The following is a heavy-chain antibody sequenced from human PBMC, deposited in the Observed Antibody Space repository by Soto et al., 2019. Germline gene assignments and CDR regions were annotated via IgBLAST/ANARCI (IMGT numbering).Heavy chain of an antibody. J-gene: IGHJ4*02. CDR2: IIPIFGTA. CDR3: ARDYYGSGSYYNRGLFDY. CDR1: EGTFSSYA. Sequence: QVQLVQSGAEVKKPGSSVKVSCKASEGTFSSYAISWVRQAPGQGLEWMGGIIPIFGTANYAQKFQGRVTITADKSTSTAYMELSSLRSEDTAVYYCARDYYGSGSYYNRGLFDYWGQGTLVTVSS. V-gene: IGHV1-69*06. D-gene: IGHD3-10*01.